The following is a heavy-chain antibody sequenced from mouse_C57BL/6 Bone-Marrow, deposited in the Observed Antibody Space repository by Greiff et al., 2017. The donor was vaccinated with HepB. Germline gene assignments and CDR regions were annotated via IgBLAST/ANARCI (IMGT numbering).Heavy chain of an antibody. J-gene: IGHJ3*01. Sequence: EVKLMESGGGLVQPGGSLKLSCAASGFTFSDYYMYWVRQTPEKRLEWVAYISNGGGSTYYPDTVKGRFTISRDNAKNTLYLQMSLLKSEDTAMYYCARQYYGSSWAWFAYWGQGTLVTVSA. D-gene: IGHD1-1*01. CDR3: ARQYYGSSWAWFAY. V-gene: IGHV5-12*01. CDR1: GFTFSDYY. CDR2: ISNGGGST.